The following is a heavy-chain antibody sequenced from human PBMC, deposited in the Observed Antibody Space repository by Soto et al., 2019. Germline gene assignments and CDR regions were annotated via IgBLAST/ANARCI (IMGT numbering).Heavy chain of an antibody. V-gene: IGHV3-7*01. CDR2: IKRDGSDK. CDR1: GFSFSNYY. J-gene: IGHJ4*02. CDR3: AIDGFWSGTTFES. Sequence: EVQLVESGGGLVQPGGSLRLSCAASGFSFSNYYMAWVRQAPGKGLEWVATIKRDGSDKYYVDSVKGRFTVSRDNAKNSLYLQMNSLRAEDTAVYYCAIDGFWSGTTFESWGQGTLVTVSS. D-gene: IGHD3-3*01.